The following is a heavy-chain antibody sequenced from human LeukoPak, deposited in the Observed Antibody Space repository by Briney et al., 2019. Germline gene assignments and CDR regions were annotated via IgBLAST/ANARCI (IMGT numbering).Heavy chain of an antibody. D-gene: IGHD5-12*01. CDR2: IYYSGSI. Sequence: SETLSLTCTVSGNSISSYYWSWLRQPPGKGLEWIGYIYYSGSIDYNPSLKSRVTISIDTSKSQFSLKLNSVTAADTAVYYCARAWAATRTFDYWGQGTLVTVSS. CDR1: GNSISSYY. CDR3: ARAWAATRTFDY. J-gene: IGHJ4*02. V-gene: IGHV4-59*08.